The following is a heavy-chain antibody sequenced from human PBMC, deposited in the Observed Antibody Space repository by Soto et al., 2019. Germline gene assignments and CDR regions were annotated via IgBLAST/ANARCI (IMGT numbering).Heavy chain of an antibody. V-gene: IGHV1-18*01. CDR1: GYTFTSYG. CDR2: ISAYNGNT. J-gene: IGHJ5*02. D-gene: IGHD3-9*01. Sequence: ASVKVSCKASGYTFTSYGISWVRQAPGQGLEWMGWISAYNGNTNYAQKLQGRVTMTTDTSTSTAYMELRSLRPDDTAVYYCARRAVDYDILTGYPQFDPWGQGTLVTVSS. CDR3: ARRAVDYDILTGYPQFDP.